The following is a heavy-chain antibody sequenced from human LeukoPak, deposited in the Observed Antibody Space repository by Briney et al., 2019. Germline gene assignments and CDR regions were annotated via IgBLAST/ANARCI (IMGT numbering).Heavy chain of an antibody. Sequence: PSETLSLTCAVYGGSFSGYYWSWIRQPPGKGLEWIGEINHSGSTNYNPSLKSRVTISVDTSKNQFSLKLSSVTAADTAVYYCASSRRGYYYYMDVWGKGTTVTISS. D-gene: IGHD3-10*01. J-gene: IGHJ6*03. V-gene: IGHV4-34*01. CDR3: ASSRRGYYYYMDV. CDR2: INHSGST. CDR1: GGSFSGYY.